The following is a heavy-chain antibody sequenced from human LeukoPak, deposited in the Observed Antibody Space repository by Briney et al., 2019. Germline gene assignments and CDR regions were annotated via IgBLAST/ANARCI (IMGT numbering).Heavy chain of an antibody. J-gene: IGHJ6*03. D-gene: IGHD4/OR15-4a*01. CDR3: ARVPYGDYHYYYMDV. Sequence: PGGSLRLSCEGSGFSFSAYNMNWVRQAPGKGLESISYISSSSATIFYADSVKGRFTISRDNAKNSLYLQMNSLRPEDTAVYFCARVPYGDYHYYYMDVWGKGTTVTVSS. CDR1: GFSFSAYN. V-gene: IGHV3-48*01. CDR2: ISSSSATI.